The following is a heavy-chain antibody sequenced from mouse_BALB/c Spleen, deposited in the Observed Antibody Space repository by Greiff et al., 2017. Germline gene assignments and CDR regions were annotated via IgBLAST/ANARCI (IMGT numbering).Heavy chain of an antibody. Sequence: VQLQESGPGLVAPSQSLSITCTVSGFSLTSYGVHWVRQPPGKGLEWLGVIWAGGSTNYNSALMSRLSISKDNSKSQVFLKMNSLQTDDTAMYYCARDYGYDVGPLRYWGQGTTLTVSS. CDR1: GFSLTSYG. J-gene: IGHJ2*01. V-gene: IGHV2-9*02. CDR2: IWAGGST. D-gene: IGHD2-2*01. CDR3: ARDYGYDVGPLRY.